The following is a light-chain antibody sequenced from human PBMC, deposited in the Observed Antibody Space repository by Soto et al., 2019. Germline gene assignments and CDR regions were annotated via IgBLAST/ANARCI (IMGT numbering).Light chain of an antibody. CDR3: QQLWT. CDR1: QSISSW. Sequence: DIHMTQSPSTLSASVGDRVTITCRASQSISSWLAWYQQKPGKAPKLLIYDASSLESGVPSRFSGSGSGTEFTLTISSLQPDDFATYYCQQLWTFGQGTKVDI. CDR2: DAS. V-gene: IGKV1-5*01. J-gene: IGKJ1*01.